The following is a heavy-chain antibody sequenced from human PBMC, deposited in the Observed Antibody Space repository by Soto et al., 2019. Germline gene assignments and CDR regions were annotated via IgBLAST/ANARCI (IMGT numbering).Heavy chain of an antibody. CDR2: IIPIFGTA. CDR3: ATPGIAVAGTYYYYGMDV. D-gene: IGHD6-19*01. V-gene: IGHV1-69*01. CDR1: GGTFSSYA. J-gene: IGHJ6*02. Sequence: QVQLVQSGAEVKKPGSSVKVSCKASGGTFSSYAISWVRQAPGQGLEWMGGIIPIFGTANYAQKFQGRVTITADESTSTAYMELSSLRSEDTAVYYCATPGIAVAGTYYYYGMDVWGQGTTVTVSS.